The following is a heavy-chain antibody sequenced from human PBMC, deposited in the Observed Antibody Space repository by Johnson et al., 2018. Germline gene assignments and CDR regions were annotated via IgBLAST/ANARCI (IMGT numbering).Heavy chain of an antibody. Sequence: QVQLVQSGAEVKEPGASVTVSCEASGYTFTSSDICWVRHATGQGLEWMGCLNPNGGNTGYAQKFQGRVSMTRNTSIRTAYMELSSRRSEDTGGYSSAKRAAHTGGTLDVWGKGTTVTVSS. V-gene: IGHV1-8*01. D-gene: IGHD2-8*02. CDR2: LNPNGGNT. J-gene: IGHJ6*04. CDR3: AKRAAHTGGTLDV. CDR1: GYTFTSSD.